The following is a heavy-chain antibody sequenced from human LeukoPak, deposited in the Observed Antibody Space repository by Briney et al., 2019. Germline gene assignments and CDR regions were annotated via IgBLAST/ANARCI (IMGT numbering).Heavy chain of an antibody. Sequence: SGGSLRLSCAASGFIFSSCWMSWVRQSPGKGLEWVANIKPDGSEKYYVDSVKGRFTISRDNAKNALYLEMNSLRVGDTAVYYCARERMYSGSGRTYPYYDYWGQGTLVTVSS. CDR3: ARERMYSGSGRTYPYYDY. J-gene: IGHJ4*02. CDR1: GFIFSSCW. D-gene: IGHD3-10*01. CDR2: IKPDGSEK. V-gene: IGHV3-7*01.